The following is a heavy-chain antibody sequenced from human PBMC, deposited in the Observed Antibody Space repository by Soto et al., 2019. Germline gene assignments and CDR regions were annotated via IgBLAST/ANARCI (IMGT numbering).Heavy chain of an antibody. CDR1: GYTFTGYY. Sequence: ASVKVSCKASGYTFTGYYMHWVRQAPGQGLEWMGWINPNSGGTNYAQKFQGRVTMTRDTSISTAYMELSRLRSDDTAVYYCARARGVVVPAAKRSRWFDPWGQGTLVTSPQ. D-gene: IGHD2-2*01. J-gene: IGHJ5*02. CDR2: INPNSGGT. CDR3: ARARGVVVPAAKRSRWFDP. V-gene: IGHV1-2*02.